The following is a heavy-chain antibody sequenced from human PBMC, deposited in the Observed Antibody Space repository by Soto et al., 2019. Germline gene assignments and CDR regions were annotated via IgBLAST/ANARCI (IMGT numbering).Heavy chain of an antibody. CDR2: IYPGYSDT. V-gene: IGHV5-51*01. CDR3: ATQVIAALNVDY. CDR1: GYSFTSYW. J-gene: IGHJ4*02. Sequence: PGESLKTSCKCSGYSFTSYWIGWVRQMPGKGLGWMGIIYPGYSDTRYIPSFQGQVTISADKSISTAYLQWSSLKASDTAMYYCATQVIAALNVDYWGQGPLVTVHS. D-gene: IGHD6-13*01.